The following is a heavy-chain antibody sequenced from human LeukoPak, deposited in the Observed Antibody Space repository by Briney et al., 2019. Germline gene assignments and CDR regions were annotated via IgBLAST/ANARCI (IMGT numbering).Heavy chain of an antibody. V-gene: IGHV4-38-2*02. CDR3: ARGDRNWNYYDY. CDR2: IYHSGST. Sequence: SETLSLTCTVSGYSISSGYYWGWIRQPPGKGLEWIGSIYHSGSTYYNPSLKSRVTISVDTSKNQFSLKLNSVTAADTAVYYCARGDRNWNYYDYWGQGTLLTVSS. CDR1: GYSISSGYY. J-gene: IGHJ4*02. D-gene: IGHD1-1*01.